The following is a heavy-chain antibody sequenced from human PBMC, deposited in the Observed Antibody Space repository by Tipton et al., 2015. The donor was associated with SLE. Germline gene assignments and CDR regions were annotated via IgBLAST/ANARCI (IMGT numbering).Heavy chain of an antibody. V-gene: IGHV4-34*01. CDR3: ATLHSGYDYYYYGMDV. Sequence: TLSLTCAVHGVSFGGYYWTWIRQPPGKGLEWIGEINHDGSTNYNPSLKSRVTISLDTSKNQFSLKVNSVTAADTAVYYCATLHSGYDYYYYGMDVWGQGTTVTVSS. D-gene: IGHD5-12*01. J-gene: IGHJ6*02. CDR2: INHDGST. CDR1: GVSFGGYY.